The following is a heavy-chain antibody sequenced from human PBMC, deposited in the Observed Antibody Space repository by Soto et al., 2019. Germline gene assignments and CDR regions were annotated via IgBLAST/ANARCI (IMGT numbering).Heavy chain of an antibody. CDR2: ISYDGSDK. CDR1: GFTFSSYA. Sequence: PGGSLRLSFAACGFTFSSYAMHWVRQAPGKGLEWVALISYDGSDKDYADSVKGRFTISRDNSRNTLFLQMNSLRAEDTAVYYCARDYYKYYDSSGYYRSPAYWGQGTLLTVSS. V-gene: IGHV3-30-3*01. D-gene: IGHD3-22*01. CDR3: ARDYYKYYDSSGYYRSPAY. J-gene: IGHJ4*02.